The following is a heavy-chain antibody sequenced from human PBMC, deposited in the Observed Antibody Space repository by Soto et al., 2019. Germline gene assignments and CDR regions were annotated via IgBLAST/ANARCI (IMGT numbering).Heavy chain of an antibody. CDR2: IKSKTDGGTT. D-gene: IGHD2-8*01. J-gene: IGHJ4*02. CDR3: TTGSEGYCTNGVCYKPRWPTFDY. CDR1: GFTFSNAW. V-gene: IGHV3-15*07. Sequence: PGGSLRLSCAASGFTFSNAWMNWVRQAPGKGLEWVGRIKSKTDGGTTDYAAPVKGRFTISRDDSKNTLYLQMNSLKTEDTAVYYCTTGSEGYCTNGVCYKPRWPTFDYWGQGTLVTVSS.